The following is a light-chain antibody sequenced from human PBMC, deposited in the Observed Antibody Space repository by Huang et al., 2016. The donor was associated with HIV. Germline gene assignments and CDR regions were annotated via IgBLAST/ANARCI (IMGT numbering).Light chain of an antibody. J-gene: IGKJ5*01. CDR2: AAS. V-gene: IGKV1-39*01. CDR1: QRISTY. CDR3: QQTYSTAIT. Sequence: DIQMTQSPSSLSASVGDRVTITCRASQRISTYLNWYQQKPGKAPKRLIFAASTLQSGVPSTFSGSGSGTDFTLTISSLQPEDFATYYCQQTYSTAITFGQGTRLEIK.